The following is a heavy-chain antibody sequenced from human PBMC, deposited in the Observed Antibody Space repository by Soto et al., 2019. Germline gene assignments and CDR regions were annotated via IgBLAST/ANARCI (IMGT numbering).Heavy chain of an antibody. V-gene: IGHV4-34*01. D-gene: IGHD6-6*01. J-gene: IGHJ4*02. CDR3: ARAPKVSGSSQTRPDF. CDR2: ISQSGNT. CDR1: SGSFSGYY. Sequence: SETLSLTCSIYSGSFSGYYWSWIRQPPGKGLEWIGEISQSGNTNYSPSLKSRVSISIDTPKKQFSLNLASVSAADTAVYYCARAPKVSGSSQTRPDFWGQGTLVTVSS.